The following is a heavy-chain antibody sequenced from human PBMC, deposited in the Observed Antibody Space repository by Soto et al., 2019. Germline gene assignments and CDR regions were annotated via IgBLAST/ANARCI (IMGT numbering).Heavy chain of an antibody. D-gene: IGHD4-17*01. V-gene: IGHV1-69*08. CDR1: GGTFSSYT. CDR2: IIPILGIA. CDR3: ARDRGDYGDFN. J-gene: IGHJ4*02. Sequence: QVQLVQSGAEVKKPGSSVKVSCKASGGTFSSYTISWVRHAPGQGLEWMGRIIPILGIANYAQKFQGRVTITSDKSTSSAYMELSSLRSEDTAVYYCARDRGDYGDFNWGQGTLVTVSS.